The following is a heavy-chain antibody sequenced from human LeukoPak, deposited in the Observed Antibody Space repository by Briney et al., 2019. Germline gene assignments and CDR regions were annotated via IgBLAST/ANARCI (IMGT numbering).Heavy chain of an antibody. Sequence: GGSLRLSCVASGFTFSTYAMMWVRQAPGKGLEWVSAIRASDGYTEYADSVKGRFTISRDNSKNSLYLQMNSLRSEDSAVYYCATWAFYHGMDVWGQGTTVIVSS. J-gene: IGHJ6*02. V-gene: IGHV3-23*01. CDR2: IRASDGYT. CDR3: ATWAFYHGMDV. D-gene: IGHD2/OR15-2a*01. CDR1: GFTFSTYA.